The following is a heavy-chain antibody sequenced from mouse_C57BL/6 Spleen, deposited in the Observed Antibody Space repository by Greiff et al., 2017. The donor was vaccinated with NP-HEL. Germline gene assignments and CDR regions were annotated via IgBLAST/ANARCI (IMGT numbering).Heavy chain of an antibody. V-gene: IGHV5-6*01. D-gene: IGHD2-2*01. Sequence: EVKLVESGGDLVKPGGSLKLSCAASGFTFSSYGMSWVRQTPDKRLEWVATISSGGSYTYYPDSVKGRFTISRDNAKNTLYLQMSSLKSEDTAMYYCARQGYYGYDEGYAMDYWGQGTSVTVSS. CDR1: GFTFSSYG. CDR2: ISSGGSYT. J-gene: IGHJ4*01. CDR3: ARQGYYGYDEGYAMDY.